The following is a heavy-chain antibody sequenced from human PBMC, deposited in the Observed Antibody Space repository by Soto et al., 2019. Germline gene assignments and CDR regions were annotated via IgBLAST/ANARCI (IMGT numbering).Heavy chain of an antibody. J-gene: IGHJ4*02. CDR1: GFTFSSYG. CDR2: IWYDGSNK. D-gene: IGHD4-17*01. Sequence: GGSLRLSCAASGFTFSSYGMHWVRQAPGKGLEWVAVIWYDGSNKYYADSVKGRFTISRDNSKNTLYLQMNSLRAEDTAVYYCARDPVYGDYAWDYWGQGTLVTVSS. V-gene: IGHV3-33*01. CDR3: ARDPVYGDYAWDY.